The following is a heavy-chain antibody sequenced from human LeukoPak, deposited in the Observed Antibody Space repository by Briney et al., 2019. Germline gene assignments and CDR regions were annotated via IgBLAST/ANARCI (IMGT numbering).Heavy chain of an antibody. J-gene: IGHJ4*02. D-gene: IGHD2-15*01. V-gene: IGHV3-7*01. CDR2: TKPDGTAE. CDR1: GFTFRNYW. CDR3: ARDGGLHTNFDY. Sequence: GGSLRLSCAASGFTFRNYWMGWVRQAPGKGLEWVANTKPDGTAEYYADSVRGRFTTSRDNANDFLYLQMNSLRGEDTAVYYCARDGGLHTNFDYWGQGTLVTVSS.